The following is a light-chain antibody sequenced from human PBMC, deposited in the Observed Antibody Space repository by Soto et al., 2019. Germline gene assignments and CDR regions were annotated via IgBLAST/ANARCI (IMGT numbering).Light chain of an antibody. CDR3: QQRSNWPFT. Sequence: EIVLTLAPTTLSFSPGERATLSCRASQTVTKYLAWYQQKPGQAPRLLIYDTSNRATGIPARFSGSGSGTDFTLTISGLQPDDFAVYFCQQRSNWPFTFGPGTTVDFK. CDR1: QTVTKY. CDR2: DTS. J-gene: IGKJ3*01. V-gene: IGKV3-11*01.